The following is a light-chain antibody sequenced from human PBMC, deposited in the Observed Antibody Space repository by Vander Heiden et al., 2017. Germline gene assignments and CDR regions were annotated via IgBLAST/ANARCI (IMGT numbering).Light chain of an antibody. CDR1: SSDVGAYNY. CDR3: SSYRGSSTLDV. J-gene: IGLJ1*01. CDR2: DVT. Sequence: QSALTQPASVSGSPGQSTTMSCTGTSSDVGAYNYVSWYQQHPGKAPKLMIYDVTIRPSGVSYRFSGSKSGNTASLTISGLQAEDEADYYCSSYRGSSTLDVFGTGTKVTVL. V-gene: IGLV2-14*03.